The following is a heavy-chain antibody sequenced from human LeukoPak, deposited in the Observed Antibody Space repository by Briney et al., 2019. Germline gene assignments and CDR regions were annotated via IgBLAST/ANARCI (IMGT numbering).Heavy chain of an antibody. CDR3: ANSNGYGLVDI. J-gene: IGHJ3*02. CDR2: INHSGST. CDR1: GGSFSGYY. Sequence: SETLSLTRAVYGGSFSGYYWSCIREPPGKGVEWSGEINHSGSTNYNPSLKSRVTISVDTSKNQFSLKLNSVTAADTAVYYCANSNGYGLVDIWGQGTMVTVSS. D-gene: IGHD3-10*01. V-gene: IGHV4-34*01.